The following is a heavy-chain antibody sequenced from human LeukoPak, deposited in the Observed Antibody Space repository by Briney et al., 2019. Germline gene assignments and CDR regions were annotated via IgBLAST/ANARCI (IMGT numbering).Heavy chain of an antibody. V-gene: IGHV3-53*01. CDR3: ARHEGDRFLPALRN. D-gene: IGHD3-3*01. CDR1: GFTVSTNY. CDR2: IYSDGRT. Sequence: PGGSLRLSCAASGFTVSTNYMSWVRQAPGKGLEWVSVIYSDGRTYYADSVKGRFTISRDNSKNTLYLQMNSLRAEDTAVYYCARHEGDRFLPALRNWGLGTLVTVSS. J-gene: IGHJ4*02.